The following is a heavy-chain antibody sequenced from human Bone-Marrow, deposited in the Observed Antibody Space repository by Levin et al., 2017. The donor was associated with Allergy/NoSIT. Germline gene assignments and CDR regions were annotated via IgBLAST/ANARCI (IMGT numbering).Heavy chain of an antibody. CDR2: ISTSSSFI. V-gene: IGHV3-21*01. CDR3: VRALYTNSRFAS. CDR1: GFTLSSHS. D-gene: IGHD2-2*02. Sequence: GGSLRLSCAASGFTLSSHSMNWVRQAPGKGLEWVSSISTSSSFIYYADSVKGRFTISRDNAKNSLYLQMNSLRVDDTAVYFCVRALYTNSRFASWGQGTLVTVSS. J-gene: IGHJ4*02.